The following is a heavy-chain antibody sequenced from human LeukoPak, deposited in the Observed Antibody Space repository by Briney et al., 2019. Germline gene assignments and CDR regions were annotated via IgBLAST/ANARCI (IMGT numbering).Heavy chain of an antibody. V-gene: IGHV3-30-3*01. Sequence: GGSLRLSCAASGFTFRDHAMHWVRQAPGKGLEWVAVISYDGSNKYYADSVKGRFTISRDNSKNTLYLQMNSLRAEDTAVYYCARVADRSSTVGDYWGQGTLVTVSS. CDR2: ISYDGSNK. D-gene: IGHD6-6*01. CDR1: GFTFRDHA. CDR3: ARVADRSSTVGDY. J-gene: IGHJ4*02.